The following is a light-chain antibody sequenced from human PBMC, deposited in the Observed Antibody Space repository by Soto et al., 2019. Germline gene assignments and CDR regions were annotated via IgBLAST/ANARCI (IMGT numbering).Light chain of an antibody. CDR2: GAS. CDR1: YDISSS. CDR3: QHYTLYSAP. V-gene: IGKV1-9*01. Sequence: DIQLTQSPSFLSASVEDRVTISCRASYDISSSLAWYQQEPGKPPKLLIFGASSLHNGVPPRFAGSGSGSEFTLTINRLQPDDFATYYCQHYTLYSAPFGQGTRV. J-gene: IGKJ5*01.